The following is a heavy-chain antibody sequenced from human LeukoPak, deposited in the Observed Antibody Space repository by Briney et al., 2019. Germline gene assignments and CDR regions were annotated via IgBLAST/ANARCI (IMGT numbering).Heavy chain of an antibody. Sequence: PGGSLTLSCPVSGFTFSSYSMNWVRQAPGKGLEWVTYISSSSSTIYYADSVKGRFTISSGNAKTSLYLEMNSLRAEDTAVYYCARDRIAVAATETSFDYWGQGTLVTVSS. CDR1: GFTFSSYS. J-gene: IGHJ4*02. D-gene: IGHD6-19*01. CDR2: ISSSSSTI. V-gene: IGHV3-48*04. CDR3: ARDRIAVAATETSFDY.